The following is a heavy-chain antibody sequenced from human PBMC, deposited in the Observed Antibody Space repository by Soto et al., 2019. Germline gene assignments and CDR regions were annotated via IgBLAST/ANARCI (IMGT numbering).Heavy chain of an antibody. V-gene: IGHV1-8*02. Sequence: ASVKVSCKASGYTFTGYYMHWVRQAPGQGLEWMGWMNPNSGNTGYAQKFQGRVTMTRNTSISTAYMELSSLRSEDTAVYYCARSGHADVMAVWGQGTTVTVS. D-gene: IGHD3-3*01. CDR1: GYTFTGYY. J-gene: IGHJ6*02. CDR3: ARSGHADVMAV. CDR2: MNPNSGNT.